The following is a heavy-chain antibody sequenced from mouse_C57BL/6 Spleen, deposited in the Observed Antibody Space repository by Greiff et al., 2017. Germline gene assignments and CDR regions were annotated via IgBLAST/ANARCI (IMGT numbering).Heavy chain of an antibody. CDR3: ARGGSSSYYFDY. V-gene: IGHV1-80*01. CDR1: GYAFSSYW. J-gene: IGHJ2*01. D-gene: IGHD1-1*01. CDR2: IYPGDGET. Sequence: QVHVKQSGAELVKPGASVKISCKASGYAFSSYWMNWVKQRPGKGLEWIGQIYPGDGETNYNGKFKGKATLTADKSSSTAYMQLSSLTSEDSAVYFCARGGSSSYYFDYWGQGTTLTVSS.